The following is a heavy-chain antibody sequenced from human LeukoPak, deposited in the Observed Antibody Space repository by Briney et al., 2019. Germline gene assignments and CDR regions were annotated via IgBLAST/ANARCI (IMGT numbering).Heavy chain of an antibody. CDR1: GFTFSSYS. Sequence: PGGSLRLSCAASGFTFSSYSMNWVRQAPGKGLEWVSSISSSSSYIYYADSVKGRFTISRDNAKNSLYLQMNSLRAEDTAVYYCARGSWELLYRGAFDIWGQGTMVTVSS. V-gene: IGHV3-21*01. CDR3: ARGSWELLYRGAFDI. J-gene: IGHJ3*02. D-gene: IGHD1-26*01. CDR2: ISSSSSYI.